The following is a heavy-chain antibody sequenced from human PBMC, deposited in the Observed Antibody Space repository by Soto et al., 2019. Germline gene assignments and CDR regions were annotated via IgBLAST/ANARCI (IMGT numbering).Heavy chain of an antibody. CDR3: ARQPTTGDTDLWFDP. CDR1: GGSISTSRSD. CDR2: IFYSGST. J-gene: IGHJ5*02. Sequence: SETLSLTCNVSGGSISTSRSDWAWIRQPPGKGLEWLANIFYSGSTYYNPSLASRVTVSVDTSKNEFSLKLRSVTAADTAVYYSARQPTTGDTDLWFDPWGQGTLVTVSS. V-gene: IGHV4-39*01. D-gene: IGHD2-21*01.